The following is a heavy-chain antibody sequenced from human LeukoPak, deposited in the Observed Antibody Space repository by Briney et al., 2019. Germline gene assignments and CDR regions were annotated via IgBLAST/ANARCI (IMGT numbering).Heavy chain of an antibody. CDR1: GFTFSSYA. J-gene: IGHJ4*02. V-gene: IGHV3-23*01. Sequence: GSLSLSCAASGFTFSSYAMSWVRQAPGKGLEWVSAISGSGGSTYYADSVKGRFTISRDNSKNTLYLQMNSLRAEDTAVYYCAKESYYYGSGSYYNPHYFDYWGQGTLVTVSS. CDR3: AKESYYYGSGSYYNPHYFDY. D-gene: IGHD3-10*01. CDR2: ISGSGGST.